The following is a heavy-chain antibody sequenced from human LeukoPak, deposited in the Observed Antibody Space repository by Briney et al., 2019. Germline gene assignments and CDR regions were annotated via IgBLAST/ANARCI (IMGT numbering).Heavy chain of an antibody. CDR1: GYTFTSYY. J-gene: IGHJ4*02. CDR2: INPSGGST. V-gene: IGHV1-46*01. Sequence: ASVKVSCRASGYTFTSYYMHWVRQAPGQGLEWMGIINPSGGSTSYAQKFQGRVTMTRDTSTSTVYMELSSLRSEDTAVYYCAGASRDGYNFDYWGQGTLVTVSS. D-gene: IGHD5-24*01. CDR3: AGASRDGYNFDY.